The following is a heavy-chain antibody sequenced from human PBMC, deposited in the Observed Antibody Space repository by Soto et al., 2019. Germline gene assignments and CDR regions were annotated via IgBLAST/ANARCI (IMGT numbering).Heavy chain of an antibody. Sequence: EVQLVESGGGLIQPGGSLRLSCAVSGFTVSNNYMSWVRQAPGKGLEGVSVIYSGGYTAYGDSVKGRFTISRDNSKNTLYLQKRTGSANDPAGYFCAAQPGGGGYWGQGTLVTVSS. J-gene: IGHJ4*02. D-gene: IGHD3-10*01. CDR3: AAQPGGGGY. V-gene: IGHV3-53*01. CDR2: IYSGGYT. CDR1: GFTVSNNY.